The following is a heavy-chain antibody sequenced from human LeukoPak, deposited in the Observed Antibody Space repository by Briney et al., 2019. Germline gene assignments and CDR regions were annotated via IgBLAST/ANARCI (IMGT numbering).Heavy chain of an antibody. D-gene: IGHD6-13*01. CDR3: ARRSQTTAGRGIDY. Sequence: PSQTLSLTCTVSGGSISSGDYYWSWIRQPPGKGLEWIGYIYYSGTTYYNPSLKSRVTISGGTSKNQFSLKLSSVTAADTAVFYCARRSQTTAGRGIDYWGQGTLVTVSS. V-gene: IGHV4-30-4*01. CDR1: GGSISSGDYY. J-gene: IGHJ4*02. CDR2: IYYSGTT.